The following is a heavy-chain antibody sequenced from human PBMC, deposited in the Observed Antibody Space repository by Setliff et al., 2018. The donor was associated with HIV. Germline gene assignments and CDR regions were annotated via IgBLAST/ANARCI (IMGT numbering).Heavy chain of an antibody. V-gene: IGHV1-46*01. Sequence: ASVKVSCKASGYTFTSYYVHFVRQAPGQGPEWMGIINPNGGSTNYAQKFEGRVAMTADTSTNNVHMYLSSLRPEDTAIYYCARGGPGSSFGYDWFDPWGQGTPVTSPQ. J-gene: IGHJ5*02. CDR1: GYTFTSYY. CDR3: ARGGPGSSFGYDWFDP. CDR2: INPNGGST. D-gene: IGHD5-18*01.